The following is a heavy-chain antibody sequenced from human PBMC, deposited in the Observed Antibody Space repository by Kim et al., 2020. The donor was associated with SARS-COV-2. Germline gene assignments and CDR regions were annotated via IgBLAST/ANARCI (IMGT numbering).Heavy chain of an antibody. CDR1: GYTFTSYD. J-gene: IGHJ6*02. D-gene: IGHD6-6*01. V-gene: IGHV1-8*01. CDR2: MNPNSGNT. CDR3: AREGVYSSSSGYYYYYGMDV. Sequence: ASVKVSCKASGYTFTSYDINWVRQATGQGLEWMGWMNPNSGNTGYAQKFQGRVTMTRNTSISTAYMELSSLRSEDTAVYYCAREGVYSSSSGYYYYYGMDVWGQGTTVTVSS.